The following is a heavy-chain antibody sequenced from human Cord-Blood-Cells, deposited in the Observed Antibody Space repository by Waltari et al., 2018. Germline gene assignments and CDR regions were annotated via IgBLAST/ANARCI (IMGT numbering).Heavy chain of an antibody. V-gene: IGHV5-51*01. Sequence: EVQLVQSGAEVKKPGESLKISCKGSGYSFTSYWIGWVRQRPGKGLEWMGIIYPGDSDTRYSPSFQGQVTISADKSISTAYLQWSSLKASDTAMYYCARHSSPYYYYYGMDVWGQGTTVTVSS. CDR2: IYPGDSDT. CDR3: ARHSSPYYYYYGMDV. CDR1: GYSFTSYW. D-gene: IGHD6-19*01. J-gene: IGHJ6*02.